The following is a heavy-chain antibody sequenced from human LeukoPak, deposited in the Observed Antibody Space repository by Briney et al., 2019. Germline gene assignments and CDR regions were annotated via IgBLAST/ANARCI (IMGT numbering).Heavy chain of an antibody. J-gene: IGHJ4*02. CDR3: ARVKGGGGFDY. CDR1: GFTFSSYA. CDR2: ISYDGSNK. D-gene: IGHD2-15*01. Sequence: GRSLRLSCAACGFTFSSYAMHWVRQAPGKGLEWVAVISYDGSNKYYADSVKGRFTISRDNSKNTLYLQMNSLRADDTAVYYCARVKGGGGFDYWGQGTLVTVSS. V-gene: IGHV3-30*04.